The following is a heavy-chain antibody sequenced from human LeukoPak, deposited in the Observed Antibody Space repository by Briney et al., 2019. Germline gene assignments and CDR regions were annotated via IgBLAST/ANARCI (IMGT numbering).Heavy chain of an antibody. J-gene: IGHJ6*02. CDR1: GFTFSIYA. Sequence: GGSLRLSCTASGFTFSIYAMNWVRQAPGKGLEWVSAISGGGGNTYYADSVKGRFTISRDNSKNTLYLQMNSLRVADTAVYYCAKARDRETYYDFWSGPGGDYYYYGMDVWGQGTTVTVSS. CDR2: ISGGGGNT. D-gene: IGHD3-3*01. V-gene: IGHV3-23*01. CDR3: AKARDRETYYDFWSGPGGDYYYYGMDV.